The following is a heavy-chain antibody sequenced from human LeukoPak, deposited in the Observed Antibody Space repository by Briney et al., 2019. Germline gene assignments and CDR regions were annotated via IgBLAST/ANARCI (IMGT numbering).Heavy chain of an antibody. CDR1: GFTFSSYS. Sequence: GGSLRLSCAASGFTFSSYSMSWVRQAPGKGLEWVSGISSSGGSTYYADSVEGRFTISRDNSKNTMYLQMNSLRAEDTAIYYCAKDRLKDGYNGDWGQGTLVTVSS. V-gene: IGHV3-23*01. J-gene: IGHJ4*02. D-gene: IGHD5-24*01. CDR3: AKDRLKDGYNGD. CDR2: ISSSGGST.